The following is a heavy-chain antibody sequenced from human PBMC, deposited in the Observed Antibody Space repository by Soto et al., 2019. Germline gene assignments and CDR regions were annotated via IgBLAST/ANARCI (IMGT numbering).Heavy chain of an antibody. Sequence: VQLQEAGEGLVKPSETLSLTCTVSGGSVSSYHWTWIRQSPGKGLEWIGYIYYNGTTDDNPSLKSRVTISVSTSKRLFSPRLTSVTAADTAVYYCAREFFWRSSSSPHYYYYLDVWGKGNTVTVSS. CDR1: GGSVSSYH. CDR3: AREFFWRSSSSPHYYYYLDV. J-gene: IGHJ6*03. D-gene: IGHD6-6*01. V-gene: IGHV4-59*02. CDR2: IYYNGTT.